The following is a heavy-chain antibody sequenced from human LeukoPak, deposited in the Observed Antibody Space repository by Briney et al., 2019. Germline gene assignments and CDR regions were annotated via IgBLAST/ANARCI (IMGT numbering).Heavy chain of an antibody. CDR2: INAGNGNT. CDR1: GYTFTSYA. Sequence: GASVKVSCNASGYTFTSYAMHWVRQAPGQRLEWMGWINAGNGNTKYSQEFQGRVTITRDTSASTAYMELSSLRSEDMAVYYCARDTVVGATPEFNFDYWGQGTLVTVSS. V-gene: IGHV1-3*03. CDR3: ARDTVVGATPEFNFDY. J-gene: IGHJ4*02. D-gene: IGHD1-26*01.